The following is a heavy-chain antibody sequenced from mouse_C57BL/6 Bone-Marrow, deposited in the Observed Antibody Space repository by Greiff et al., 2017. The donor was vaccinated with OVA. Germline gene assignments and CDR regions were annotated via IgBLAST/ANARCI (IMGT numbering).Heavy chain of an antibody. CDR3: ARNAYYFDY. V-gene: IGHV5-12*01. Sequence: EVKLMESGGGLVQPGGSLKLSCAASGFTFSDYYMYWVRQTPEKRLEWVAYISNGGGSTYYSAPVKGRITITRDNANHTLYLQMSRLKSEDTAMYYCARNAYYFDYWGKGTTLTVSS. CDR1: GFTFSDYY. CDR2: ISNGGGST. J-gene: IGHJ2*01.